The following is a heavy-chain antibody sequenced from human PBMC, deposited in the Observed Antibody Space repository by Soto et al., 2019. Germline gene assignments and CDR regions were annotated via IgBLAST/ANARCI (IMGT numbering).Heavy chain of an antibody. CDR3: ARGWTAGAGWANWFDL. Sequence: QVQLQESGRGLVEPSQTLSLTCTVSGGSIGGVGYYWSWIRHHPGKALGGIGYVHYSGTTYYNPPLKSRLTLSVDTSKTQFSLNLRTVTAADTAVYYCARGWTAGAGWANWFDLWGQGTLVTVSS. J-gene: IGHJ5*02. D-gene: IGHD6-13*01. CDR1: GGSIGGVGYY. CDR2: VHYSGTT. V-gene: IGHV4-31*03.